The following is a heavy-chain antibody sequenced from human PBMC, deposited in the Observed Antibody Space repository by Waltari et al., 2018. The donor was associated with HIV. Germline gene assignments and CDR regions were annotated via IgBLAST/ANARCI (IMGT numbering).Heavy chain of an antibody. CDR2: FDPEDDET. Sequence: QVQLVQSGAEVKKPGASVKVSRKVSGYTLTELSMHWVRQAPGKGLEWMGNFDPEDDETIYAQKFQGRITMTEDTSSDTAYMELSSLTSGDTAVYYCATDFSGMVRAYSYYSLDVWGQGTTVTVSS. V-gene: IGHV1-24*01. J-gene: IGHJ6*02. CDR1: GYTLTELS. D-gene: IGHD3-10*01. CDR3: ATDFSGMVRAYSYYSLDV.